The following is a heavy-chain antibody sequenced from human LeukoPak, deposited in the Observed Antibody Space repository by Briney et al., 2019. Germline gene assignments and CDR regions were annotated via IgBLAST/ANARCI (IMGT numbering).Heavy chain of an antibody. CDR1: GVSFSGYY. CDR2: INHSGST. Sequence: SETLSLTCAVYGVSFSGYYWSWIRQPPGKGLEWIWEINHSGSTNYNPSLKSRVTISVDTSKNQFSLKLSSVTAADTAVYYCARLHYDFWSGYYIIGGNYFDYWGQGTLVTVSS. CDR3: ARLHYDFWSGYYIIGGNYFDY. J-gene: IGHJ4*02. D-gene: IGHD3-3*01. V-gene: IGHV4-34*01.